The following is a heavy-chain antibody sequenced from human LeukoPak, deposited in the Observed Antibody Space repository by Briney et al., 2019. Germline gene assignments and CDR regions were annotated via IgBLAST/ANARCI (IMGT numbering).Heavy chain of an antibody. J-gene: IGHJ1*01. CDR1: GFTFSSYS. CDR3: ARGEGLYPEYFQH. D-gene: IGHD3-16*02. CDR2: ISSSSSYI. Sequence: GSLRLSCAASGFTFSSYSMNWVRQAPGKGLEWVSSISSSSSYIYYADSVKGRFTISRDNAKNSLYLQMNSLRAEDTAVYYCARGEGLYPEYFQHWGQGTLVTVSS. V-gene: IGHV3-21*01.